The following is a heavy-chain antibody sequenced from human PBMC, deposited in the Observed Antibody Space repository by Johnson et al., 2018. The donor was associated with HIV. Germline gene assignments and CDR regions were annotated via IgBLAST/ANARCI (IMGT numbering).Heavy chain of an antibody. J-gene: IGHJ3*02. CDR3: ARDFVAFGECTAFDI. CDR2: ISSSGSTI. Sequence: QVQLVESGGGLVKPGGSLRLSCAASGFTFSDYYMSGTRQAPGKGLEWVSYISSSGSTIHYAVSVKGRFTISRDNAKNSLYLQMNSLRAEDTALYYCARDFVAFGECTAFDIWGQGTMVAVSS. V-gene: IGHV3-11*01. D-gene: IGHD3-10*01. CDR1: GFTFSDYY.